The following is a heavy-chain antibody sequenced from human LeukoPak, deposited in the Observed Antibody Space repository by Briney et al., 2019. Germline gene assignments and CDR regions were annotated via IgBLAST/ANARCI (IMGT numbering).Heavy chain of an antibody. D-gene: IGHD6-19*01. CDR3: ASHSSGWSIDY. CDR1: GFTFSSYS. Sequence: GGTLRLSCAASGFTFSSYSMNWVRQAPGKGLEWVSSISSSSSYIYYADSVKGRFTISRDNAKNSLYLQMNSLRAEDTAVYYCASHSSGWSIDYWGQGTLVTVSS. J-gene: IGHJ4*02. V-gene: IGHV3-21*01. CDR2: ISSSSSYI.